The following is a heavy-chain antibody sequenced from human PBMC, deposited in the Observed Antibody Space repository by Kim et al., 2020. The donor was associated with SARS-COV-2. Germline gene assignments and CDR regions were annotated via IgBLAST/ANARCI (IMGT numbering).Heavy chain of an antibody. D-gene: IGHD3-22*01. Sequence: VQGPFTISRDNSKNTLYLQMDSLGAADTAVYYCAKDPYYYDSSGYYPFGYWGQGTLVTVSS. J-gene: IGHJ4*02. V-gene: IGHV3-23*01. CDR3: AKDPYYYDSSGYYPFGY.